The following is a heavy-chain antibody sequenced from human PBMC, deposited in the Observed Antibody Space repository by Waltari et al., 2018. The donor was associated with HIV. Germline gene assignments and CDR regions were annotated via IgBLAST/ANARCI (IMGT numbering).Heavy chain of an antibody. V-gene: IGHV4-59*01. D-gene: IGHD3-3*01. CDR3: ARTVGTSISGVITYNWFDS. Sequence: QVQLRGSGPVLVKPSESLSLTCNVPAATIHNYYLSWIRQFPSKGLEWIGYIYYTGTSNYNPSPSLKSRVTMSLDTSKTQFSLKLTSVSAADTAVYYCARTVGTSISGVITYNWFDSWGQGTLVTVSS. J-gene: IGHJ5*01. CDR1: AATIHNYY. CDR2: IYYTGTS.